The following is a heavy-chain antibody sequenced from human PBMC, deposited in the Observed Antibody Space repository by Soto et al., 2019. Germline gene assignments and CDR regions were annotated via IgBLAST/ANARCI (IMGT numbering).Heavy chain of an antibody. V-gene: IGHV4-30-4*01. CDR3: ARGGGYDY. CDR1: GVSISSGDDY. Sequence: QVQLQESGPGLVKPSQTLSLTCIVSGVSISSGDDYWSWIRQPPGKGLEWIGYIYSSGSTYSNPSLXXXAXISADTSKNQFSLKLTSVTAADTAVYYCARGGGYDYWGQGALVTVSS. D-gene: IGHD3-22*01. CDR2: IYSSGST. J-gene: IGHJ4*02.